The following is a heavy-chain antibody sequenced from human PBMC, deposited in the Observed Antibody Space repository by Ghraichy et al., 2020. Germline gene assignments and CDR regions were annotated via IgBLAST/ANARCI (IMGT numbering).Heavy chain of an antibody. V-gene: IGHV3-21*01. CDR1: GFTFSSYS. J-gene: IGHJ6*02. D-gene: IGHD2-21*01. Sequence: GGPLRLSCAASGFTFSSYSMNWVRQAPGKGLEWVSSISSSSSYIYYADSVKGRFTISRDNAKNSLYLQMNSLRAEDTAVYYCARDKGLWPDYYYGMDVWGQGATVTVSS. CDR3: ARDKGLWPDYYYGMDV. CDR2: ISSSSSYI.